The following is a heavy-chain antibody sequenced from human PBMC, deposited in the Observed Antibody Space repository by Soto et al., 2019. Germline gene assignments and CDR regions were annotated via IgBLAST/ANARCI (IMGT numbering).Heavy chain of an antibody. CDR3: ARGYFDSGHGYDL. Sequence: PGEALKISCKGPGYLFKNHLIGWVRPTPGKGLEWMGLIFTRDSETKTSPSFQGHVSFSVDNSINTVYLQWTSLKTTDTGIYFCARGYFDSGHGYDLWGQGTQVTVSS. CDR2: IFTRDSET. J-gene: IGHJ5*02. D-gene: IGHD3-10*01. CDR1: GYLFKNHL. V-gene: IGHV5-51*01.